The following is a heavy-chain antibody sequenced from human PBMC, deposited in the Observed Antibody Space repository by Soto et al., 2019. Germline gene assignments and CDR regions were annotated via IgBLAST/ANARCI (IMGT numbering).Heavy chain of an antibody. CDR1: GFTFSSYW. V-gene: IGHV3-74*01. J-gene: IGHJ5*02. CDR2: INSDGSST. CDR3: ARVKIAAAFFDP. D-gene: IGHD6-13*01. Sequence: EVQLVESGGGLVKPGGSLRLSCAASGFTFSSYWMHWVRQAPGKGLVWVSRINSDGSSTSYADSVKGRFTISRDNAKNTLYLQMNSLRAEDTAVYYCARVKIAAAFFDPWGQGTLVTVSS.